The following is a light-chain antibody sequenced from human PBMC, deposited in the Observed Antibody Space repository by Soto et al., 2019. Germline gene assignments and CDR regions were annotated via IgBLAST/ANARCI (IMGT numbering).Light chain of an antibody. CDR2: AAS. Sequence: DIQMTQSPSSLSASVGDRVTITCRASQSISSYLNWYQQKPGKAPKFLIYAASSLQSGVPSRFSGSGSGTDFTLTISSLQPEDFATYYCQQSYSRPITFGQGTRRENK. CDR1: QSISSY. J-gene: IGKJ5*01. CDR3: QQSYSRPIT. V-gene: IGKV1-39*01.